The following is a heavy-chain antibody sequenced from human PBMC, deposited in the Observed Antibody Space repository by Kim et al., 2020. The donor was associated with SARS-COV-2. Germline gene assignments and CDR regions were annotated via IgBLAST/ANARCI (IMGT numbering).Heavy chain of an antibody. J-gene: IGHJ6*02. CDR1: GFTFSSYG. V-gene: IGHV3-33*01. CDR2: IWYDGSNK. D-gene: IGHD3-16*01. CDR3: ASDGGVYYYYGMDV. Sequence: GGSLRLSCAASGFTFSSYGMHWVRQAPGKGLEWVAGIWYDGSNKSYADSVKGRFTISRDNYKNTLKLQVKSLRAENTAVYYCASDGGVYYYYGMDVWGQGTTVTVSS.